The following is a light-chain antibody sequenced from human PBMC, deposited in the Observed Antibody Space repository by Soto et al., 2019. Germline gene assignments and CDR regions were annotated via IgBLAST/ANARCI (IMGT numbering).Light chain of an antibody. CDR3: QQIYITPYT. J-gene: IGKJ2*01. CDR2: KAS. Sequence: DIQMTQSPSTLSASVGDRVTITCRASQSISSWLAWYQQKPGKAPKLLIYKASSLESGVPSRFSGSGSGTEFTLTISSLQPDDFATYYCQQIYITPYTFGQGTKLETK. V-gene: IGKV1-5*03. CDR1: QSISSW.